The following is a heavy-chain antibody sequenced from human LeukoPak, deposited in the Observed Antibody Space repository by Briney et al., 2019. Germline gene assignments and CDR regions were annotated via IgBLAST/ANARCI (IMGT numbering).Heavy chain of an antibody. Sequence: PSETLSLTCTVSGGSISSSSYYWGWIRQPPGKGLEWIGSIYYSGSTYYNPSLKSRVTISVDTSKNQFSLKLSSVTAADTAVYYCARRDSSGYYPNFDYWGQGTLVTVSS. CDR1: GGSISSSSYY. D-gene: IGHD3-22*01. J-gene: IGHJ4*02. CDR3: ARRDSSGYYPNFDY. CDR2: IYYSGST. V-gene: IGHV4-39*07.